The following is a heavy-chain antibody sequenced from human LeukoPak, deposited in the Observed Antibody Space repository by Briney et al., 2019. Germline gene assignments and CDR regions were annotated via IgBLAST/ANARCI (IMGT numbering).Heavy chain of an antibody. D-gene: IGHD4-23*01. J-gene: IGHJ3*02. CDR3: ATGGNSRVVGAFDI. Sequence: SETLSLTYTVSGGSISSTSYYWGWIRQPPGKGLEWIGSIYYSGSTYYNPSLKSRVTISVDTSKDQFSLKLSSVTAADTAVYYCATGGNSRVVGAFDIWGQGTMVTVSS. CDR2: IYYSGST. CDR1: GGSISSTSYY. V-gene: IGHV4-39*01.